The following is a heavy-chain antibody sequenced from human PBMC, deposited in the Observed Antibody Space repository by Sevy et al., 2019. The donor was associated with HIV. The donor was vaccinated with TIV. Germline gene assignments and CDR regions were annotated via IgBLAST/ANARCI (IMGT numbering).Heavy chain of an antibody. CDR3: ATTKDYYETSGSPFDY. D-gene: IGHD3-22*01. CDR2: FDPEDGET. V-gene: IGHV1-24*01. J-gene: IGHJ4*02. Sequence: ASVKLSCKASGGTFSSYGISWVRQAPGQGLEWMGSFDPEDGETIYAQKLQGRLTMTEDTSTDTAYMELSRLRSEDTAVYYCATTKDYYETSGSPFDYWGQGTLVTVSS. CDR1: GGTFSSYG.